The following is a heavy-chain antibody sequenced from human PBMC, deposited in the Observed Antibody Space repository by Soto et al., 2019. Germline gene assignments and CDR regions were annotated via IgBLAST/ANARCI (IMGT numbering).Heavy chain of an antibody. V-gene: IGHV3-30*18. J-gene: IGHJ4*02. CDR1: GFTFSNYG. CDR2: ISYDGSHK. Sequence: QVQLVESGGGVVQPGRSLRLSCAGSGFTFSNYGLHWVRQAPGKGLEWVAVISYDGSHKYYADSVKGRFTISRDNSNNMVYLEMDSLRGEDTAVDYRAKDGAPRYWGRRSCHPAGAYWGQGTLVTVSS. D-gene: IGHD2-15*01. CDR3: AKDGAPRYWGRRSCHPAGAY.